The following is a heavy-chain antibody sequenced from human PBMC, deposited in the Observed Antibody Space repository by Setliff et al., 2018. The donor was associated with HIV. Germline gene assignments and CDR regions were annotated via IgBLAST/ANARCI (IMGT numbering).Heavy chain of an antibody. V-gene: IGHV1-69*05. CDR3: ASSAGAVPTTAPYGDYYYYFYMDV. CDR1: GGIFSRFA. D-gene: IGHD1-1*01. Sequence: SVKVSCKASGGIFSRFAFSWVRQAPVQGLEWMGGIIPIFGTPNYEQKFQGRVTITTDESTNTVYMELYSLTSEDTAIYYCASSAGAVPTTAPYGDYYYYFYMDVWGKGTTVTVSS. CDR2: IIPIFGTP. J-gene: IGHJ6*03.